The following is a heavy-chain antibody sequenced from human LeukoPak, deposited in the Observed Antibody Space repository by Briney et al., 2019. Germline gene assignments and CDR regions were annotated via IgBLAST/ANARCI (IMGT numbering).Heavy chain of an antibody. V-gene: IGHV3-23*01. J-gene: IGHJ4*02. CDR1: GFTFRNYA. D-gene: IGHD1/OR15-1a*01. CDR2: ISGSDGST. CDR3: ARAGNIRFDY. Sequence: GGSLRLSCAASGFTFRNYAMSWVRQAPGKGLEWVSGISGSDGSTYYADSVKGRFTISRDNSKNTLYLQMNSLRAEDTALYYCARAGNIRFDYWGQGTLVTVSS.